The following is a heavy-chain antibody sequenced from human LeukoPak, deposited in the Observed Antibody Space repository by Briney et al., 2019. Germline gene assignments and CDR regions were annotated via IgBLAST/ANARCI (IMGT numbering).Heavy chain of an antibody. CDR2: IIPIFGTA. V-gene: IGHV1-69*05. CDR1: GGTFSSYA. J-gene: IGHJ4*02. Sequence: GSSVKVSCKASGGTFSSYAISWVRQAPGQGLEWMGRIIPIFGTANYAQKLQGRVTMTTDTSTSTAYMELRSLRSDDTAVYYCATAHSSGWNFDYWGQGTLVTVSS. D-gene: IGHD6-19*01. CDR3: ATAHSSGWNFDY.